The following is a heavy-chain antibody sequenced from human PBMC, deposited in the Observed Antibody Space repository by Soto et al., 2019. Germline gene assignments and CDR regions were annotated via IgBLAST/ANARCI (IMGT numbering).Heavy chain of an antibody. CDR3: ARQIRQYSGSYRYYYGMDV. D-gene: IGHD1-26*01. J-gene: IGHJ6*02. CDR1: GGSFSGYY. CDR2: INHSGST. Sequence: SETLSLTCAVYGGSFSGYYWIWSRHPPGKWLEWIVEINHSGSTNYNPSLKSRVTISVDTSKNQFSLKLSSVTAADTAVYYCARQIRQYSGSYRYYYGMDVWGQGTTVNVSS. V-gene: IGHV4-34*01.